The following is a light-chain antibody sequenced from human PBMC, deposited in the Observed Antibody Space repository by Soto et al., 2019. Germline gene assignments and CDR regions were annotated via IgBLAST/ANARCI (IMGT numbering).Light chain of an antibody. Sequence: QSALTQPASVSWSPGQSITISCTGTSSDVGAYDYVSWYQQHPDKAPKLMIYEVSNRPSGVSNRFSGSKSVNTATLTISGLQADDEADYYCGSYTSSSTRVFGTGTKVTVL. CDR1: SSDVGAYDY. CDR3: GSYTSSSTRV. J-gene: IGLJ1*01. V-gene: IGLV2-14*03. CDR2: EVS.